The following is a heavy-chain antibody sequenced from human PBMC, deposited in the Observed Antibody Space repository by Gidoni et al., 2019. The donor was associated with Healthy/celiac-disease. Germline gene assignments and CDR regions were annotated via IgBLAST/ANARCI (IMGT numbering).Heavy chain of an antibody. CDR3: ARGGPLYGMDV. CDR2: IYYSGST. Sequence: QVQLQESGPGLVKPSETLSLTCTVSGGSISSYSWSWIRQPPGKGLEWIGYIYYSGSTNYNPSLKSRVTISVDTSKNQFSLKLSSVTAADTAVYYCARGGPLYGMDVWGQETTVTVSS. V-gene: IGHV4-59*01. CDR1: GGSISSYS. D-gene: IGHD5-12*01. J-gene: IGHJ6*02.